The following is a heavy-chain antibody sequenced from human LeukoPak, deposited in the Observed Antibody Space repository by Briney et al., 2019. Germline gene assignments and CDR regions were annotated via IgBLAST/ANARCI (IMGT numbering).Heavy chain of an antibody. Sequence: ASVKVSCKASGYTFTSNYIHWVRQAPGQGLEWMGMIYPRDGSTSYAQKFQGRVTVTRDTSTSTVHMELSGLRSEDTAVYYCARDYYDSSGSIDYWGQGTLVTVSS. CDR3: ARDYYDSSGSIDY. V-gene: IGHV1-46*01. CDR2: IYPRDGST. CDR1: GYTFTSNY. D-gene: IGHD3-22*01. J-gene: IGHJ4*02.